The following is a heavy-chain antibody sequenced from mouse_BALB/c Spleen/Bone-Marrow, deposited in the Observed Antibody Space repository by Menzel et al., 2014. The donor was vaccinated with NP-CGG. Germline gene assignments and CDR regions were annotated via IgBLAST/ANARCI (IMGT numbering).Heavy chain of an antibody. V-gene: IGHV1-7*01. D-gene: IGHD2-4*01. J-gene: IGHJ2*01. Sequence: VQLQQSGAELAKPGASVKMSCKASGYTFTSYWMHWVKQRPGQGLEWIGYINPSTGYTEYNQKFKDKATLTADKSSSTAYMQLSSLTSGDSAVYYCARWGLRSDYWGQGTTLTVSS. CDR3: ARWGLRSDY. CDR1: GYTFTSYW. CDR2: INPSTGYT.